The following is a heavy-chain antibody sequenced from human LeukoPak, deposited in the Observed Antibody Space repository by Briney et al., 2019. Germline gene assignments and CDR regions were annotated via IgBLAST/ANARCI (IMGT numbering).Heavy chain of an antibody. CDR3: ARSGSRPLYYGMDV. V-gene: IGHV3-30*03. CDR2: ISYDGSNK. J-gene: IGHJ6*02. D-gene: IGHD1-26*01. CDR1: GFTFSSYG. Sequence: GRSLRLSCAASGFTFSSYGMHWVGQAPGKGLEWVAVISYDGSNKYYADSVKGRFTISRDNSKNTLYLQMNSLRAEDTAVYYCARSGSRPLYYGMDVWGQGTTVTVSS.